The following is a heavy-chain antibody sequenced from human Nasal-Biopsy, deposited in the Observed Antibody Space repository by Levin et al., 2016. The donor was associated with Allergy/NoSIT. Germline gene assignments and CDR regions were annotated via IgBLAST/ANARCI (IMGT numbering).Heavy chain of an antibody. CDR1: NGSISRYY. CDR3: ARGMGAAGTFAY. D-gene: IGHD6-13*01. V-gene: IGHV4-59*01. CDR2: VFYTGST. Sequence: SETLSLTCTVSNGSISRYYWSWVRRRPGKGLEWIGYVFYTGSTNYNPSLESRVTISVDTSKNQFSLRLSSVTAADTAVYYCARGMGAAGTFAYWGRGTQVTVSS. J-gene: IGHJ4*02.